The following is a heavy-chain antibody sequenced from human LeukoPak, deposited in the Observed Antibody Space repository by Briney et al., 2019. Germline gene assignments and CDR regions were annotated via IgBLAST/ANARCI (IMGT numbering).Heavy chain of an antibody. J-gene: IGHJ6*03. V-gene: IGHV4-31*03. CDR3: ARDGSATIFGDYYYYMDV. CDR1: GGSINSGGYY. CDR2: IYYSGST. D-gene: IGHD3-3*01. Sequence: PSETLSLTCTASGGSINSGGYYWSWIRQPPGKGLEWIGYIYYSGSTYYNPSLKSRVTISIDTSKNQFSLKLSSATAADTAVYYCARDGSATIFGDYYYYMDVWGEGTAVTVSS.